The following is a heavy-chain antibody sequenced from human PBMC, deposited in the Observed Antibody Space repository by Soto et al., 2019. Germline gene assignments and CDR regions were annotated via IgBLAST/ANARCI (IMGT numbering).Heavy chain of an antibody. Sequence: PSETLSLTCAVYGGSFSGYYWSWIRQPPGKGLEWIGEINHSGSTNYNPSLKSRVTISVDTSKNQFSLKLSSVTAADTAVYYCARGNYALSVANIGGMDVWGQGTTVTVSS. CDR3: ARGNYALSVANIGGMDV. CDR2: INHSGST. J-gene: IGHJ6*02. V-gene: IGHV4-34*01. CDR1: GGSFSGYY. D-gene: IGHD6-19*01.